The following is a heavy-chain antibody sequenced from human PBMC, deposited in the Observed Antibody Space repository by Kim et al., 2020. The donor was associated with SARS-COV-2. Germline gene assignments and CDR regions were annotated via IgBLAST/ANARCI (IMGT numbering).Heavy chain of an antibody. J-gene: IGHJ4*02. CDR3: AREGDIVATTFDY. V-gene: IGHV1-69*01. D-gene: IGHD5-12*01. Sequence: YAQKFQGRVTITADESTSTAYMELSSLRSEDTAVYYCAREGDIVATTFDYWGQGTLVTVSS.